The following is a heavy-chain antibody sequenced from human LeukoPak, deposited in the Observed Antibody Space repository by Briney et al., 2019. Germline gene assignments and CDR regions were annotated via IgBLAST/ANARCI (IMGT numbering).Heavy chain of an antibody. Sequence: ASVKVSCKASGYTFTGYYMHWVRQAPEQGLEWMGWINTNTGNPTYAQGFTGRFVFSLDTSVSTAYLQISSLKAEDTAVYYCARGSVGAPIPKDYWGQGTLVTVSS. V-gene: IGHV7-4-1*02. CDR3: ARGSVGAPIPKDY. J-gene: IGHJ4*02. CDR1: GYTFTGYY. D-gene: IGHD5-12*01. CDR2: INTNTGNP.